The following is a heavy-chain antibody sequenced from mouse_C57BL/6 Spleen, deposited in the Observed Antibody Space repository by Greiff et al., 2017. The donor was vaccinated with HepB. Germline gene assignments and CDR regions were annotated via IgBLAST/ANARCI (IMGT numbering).Heavy chain of an antibody. CDR3: ARGYYPDD. CDR2: ISSGSSTI. J-gene: IGHJ2*01. V-gene: IGHV5-17*01. CDR1: GFTFSDYG. Sequence: EVNLVESGGGLVKPGGSLKLSCAASGFTFSDYGMHWVRQAPEKGLEWVAYISSGSSTIYYADTVKGRFTISRDNAKNTLFLQMTSLRAEDSAMYYCARGYYPDDWGQGTTLTVSS.